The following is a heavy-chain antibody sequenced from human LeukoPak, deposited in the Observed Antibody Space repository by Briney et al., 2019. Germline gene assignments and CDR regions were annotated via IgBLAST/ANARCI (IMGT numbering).Heavy chain of an antibody. V-gene: IGHV3-30*04. J-gene: IGHJ5*02. Sequence: PGGSLNLSSTASGRIVSNESRHWCRQSPCKRQEGVAVIFYDGSNKYYADPVKGRFTISRDNSKNTLYLEMNSLRTEATAVYSCLPDWFDPWGQGTLVAVSS. CDR1: GRIVSNES. CDR2: IFYDGSNK. CDR3: LPDWFDP.